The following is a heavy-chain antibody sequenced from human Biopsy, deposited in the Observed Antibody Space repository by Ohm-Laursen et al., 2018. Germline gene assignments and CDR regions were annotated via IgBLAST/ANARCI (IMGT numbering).Heavy chain of an antibody. Sequence: TLSLTWAVSGGSISSGGSYWSWIRQRPGKGLEWIGYIFNSANTYYNPSLKNLITISADTSKNQVSLRLNSVTAADTAVYYCTRVRTFGGVIGGYYFDSWGQGILVTVSS. J-gene: IGHJ4*02. CDR2: IFNSANT. D-gene: IGHD3-16*02. V-gene: IGHV4-31*01. CDR3: TRVRTFGGVIGGYYFDS. CDR1: GGSISSGGSY.